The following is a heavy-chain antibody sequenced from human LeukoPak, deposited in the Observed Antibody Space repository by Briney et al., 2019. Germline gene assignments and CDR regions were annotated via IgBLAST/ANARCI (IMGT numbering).Heavy chain of an antibody. CDR2: ISSSGSTI. Sequence: GGSLRLSCAASGFSISSYEMNWVRQAPGQGLEWVSHISSSGSTIWYADSVKGRFTISRDNAKNSLYLQMNSPRAEDTAVYYCARVELAPYYYYMDVWGKGTTVTVSS. D-gene: IGHD1-7*01. J-gene: IGHJ6*03. CDR1: GFSISSYE. CDR3: ARVELAPYYYYMDV. V-gene: IGHV3-48*03.